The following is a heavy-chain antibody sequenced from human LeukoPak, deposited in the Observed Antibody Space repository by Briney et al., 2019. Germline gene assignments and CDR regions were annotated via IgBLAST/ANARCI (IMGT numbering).Heavy chain of an antibody. CDR3: ARRPYCSSTSCSSRGGRRYYYGMDV. J-gene: IGHJ6*02. Sequence: SETLSLTCAVYGGSFCGYYWSWIRQPPGKGLEWIGEINHSGSTNYSPSLKSRVTISVDTSKNQFSLKLSSVTAADTAVYYCARRPYCSSTSCSSRGGRRYYYGMDVWGQGTTVTVSS. CDR2: INHSGST. D-gene: IGHD2-2*01. V-gene: IGHV4-34*01. CDR1: GGSFCGYY.